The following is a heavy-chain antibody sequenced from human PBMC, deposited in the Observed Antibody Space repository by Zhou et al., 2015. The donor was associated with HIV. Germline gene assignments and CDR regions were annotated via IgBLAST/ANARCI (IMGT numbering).Heavy chain of an antibody. Sequence: QVQLVQSGAEVKKPGSSVKVSCKASGGTFSRYAISWVRQAPGQGLEWMGGIIPMFGTPNYAQKFQGRIMISADEYWNTSYMEFSSLRSDDTGVYYCARDDGYGSGSYTYYWGQGTLLTVSS. CDR3: ARDDGYGSGSYTYY. D-gene: IGHD3-10*01. J-gene: IGHJ4*02. CDR2: IIPMFGTP. CDR1: GGTFSRYA. V-gene: IGHV1-69*01.